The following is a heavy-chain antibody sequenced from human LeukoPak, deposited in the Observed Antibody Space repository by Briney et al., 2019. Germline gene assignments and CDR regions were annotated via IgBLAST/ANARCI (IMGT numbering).Heavy chain of an antibody. J-gene: IGHJ5*02. Sequence: TSETLSLTCTVSGGSISSYYWSWIRQPPGKGLEWIGYIHYSGSTNYNPSLKSRVTISVDTSKNQFSLKLSSVTAADTAVYYCARDMGYCGGDCFRNWFDPWGQGTLVTVSS. D-gene: IGHD2-21*02. V-gene: IGHV4-59*01. CDR1: GGSISSYY. CDR3: ARDMGYCGGDCFRNWFDP. CDR2: IHYSGST.